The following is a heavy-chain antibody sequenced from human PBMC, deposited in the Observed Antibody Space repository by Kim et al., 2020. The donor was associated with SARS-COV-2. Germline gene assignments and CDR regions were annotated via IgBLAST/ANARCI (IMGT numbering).Heavy chain of an antibody. V-gene: IGHV3-30*18. J-gene: IGHJ4*02. CDR3: AKGGYSSSFLSFDY. D-gene: IGHD6-6*01. Sequence: GGSLRLSCAASGFTFSSYGMHWVRQAPGKGLEWVAVISYDGSNKYYADSVKGRFTISRDNSKNTLYLQMNSLRAEDTAVYYCAKGGYSSSFLSFDYWGQGTLVTVSS. CDR1: GFTFSSYG. CDR2: ISYDGSNK.